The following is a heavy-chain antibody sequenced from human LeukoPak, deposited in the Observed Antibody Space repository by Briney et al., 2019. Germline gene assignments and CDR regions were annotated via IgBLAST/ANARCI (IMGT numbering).Heavy chain of an antibody. CDR1: GFIFRNYA. CDR2: LRGDGET. V-gene: IGHV3-23*01. J-gene: IGHJ4*02. Sequence: GGSLRLSGAASGFIFRNYAMSWVRQGPARGLEWVSSLRGDGETFYADFVKGRFTLSRDDSRNTVYSQLNNLRVDDTAIYYCAKASWVSNVDAVLWGQGTLVTVSS. D-gene: IGHD3-16*01. CDR3: AKASWVSNVDAVL.